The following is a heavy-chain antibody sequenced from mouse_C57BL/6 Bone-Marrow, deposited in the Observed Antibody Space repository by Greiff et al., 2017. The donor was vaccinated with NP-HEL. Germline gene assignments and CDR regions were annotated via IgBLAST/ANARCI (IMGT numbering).Heavy chain of an antibody. J-gene: IGHJ3*01. CDR2: IDPETGGT. CDR1: GYTFTDYE. Sequence: QVHVKQSGAELVRPGASVTLSCKASGYTFTDYEMHWVKQTPVHGLEWIGAIDPETGGTAYNQKFKGKAILTADKSSSTAYMELRSLTSEDSAVYYCLDGYSAWFAYWGQGTLVTVSA. D-gene: IGHD2-3*01. CDR3: LDGYSAWFAY. V-gene: IGHV1-15*01.